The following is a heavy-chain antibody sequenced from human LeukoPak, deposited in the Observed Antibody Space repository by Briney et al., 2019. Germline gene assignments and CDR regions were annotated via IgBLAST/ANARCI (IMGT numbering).Heavy chain of an antibody. CDR2: IYTSGIT. CDR1: GGSICSYG. J-gene: IGHJ3*02. Sequence: SETLSLTCTVSGGSICSYGWNWIRQPAGKGLEWMGRIYTSGITNYNPSLKSRVTMSVDTYKNQFSLSLISVTAAEKDVYLRARERKAFDIWGQGTMVTVSS. V-gene: IGHV4-4*07. CDR3: ARERKAFDI. D-gene: IGHD1-14*01.